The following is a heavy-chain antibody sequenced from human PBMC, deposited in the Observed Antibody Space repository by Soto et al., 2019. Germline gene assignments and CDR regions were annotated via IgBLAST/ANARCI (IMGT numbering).Heavy chain of an antibody. CDR1: GFTFTNAW. V-gene: IGHV3-15*01. J-gene: IGHJ4*02. D-gene: IGHD4-4*01. CDR3: AAGVGYSDFDY. CDR2: LKSKYGGGKT. Sequence: ESGGGLVQPGGSLRLSCVASGFTFTNAWMSWVRQAPGKGLEWVGRLKSKYGGGKTDYAAAVKDRFSISRDDSKSTVYLQINSLKIEDTAVYYCAAGVGYSDFDYWGQGTLVTASS.